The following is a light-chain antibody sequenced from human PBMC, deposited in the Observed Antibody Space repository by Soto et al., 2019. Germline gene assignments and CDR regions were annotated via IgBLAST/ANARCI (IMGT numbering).Light chain of an antibody. V-gene: IGKV3-15*01. J-gene: IGKJ1*01. CDR3: QQYNNWART. Sequence: EIVMTQSPATLSVSPGERATLSCRASQSVSNNLAWYQQKPGQAPRLLMYGASTRATGIPARFSGSWSGTEFTLTISSLQSEDFAVYFCQQYNNWARTFGQGTKVEVK. CDR2: GAS. CDR1: QSVSNN.